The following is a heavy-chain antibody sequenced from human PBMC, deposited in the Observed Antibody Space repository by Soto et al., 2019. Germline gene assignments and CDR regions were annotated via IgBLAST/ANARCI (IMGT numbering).Heavy chain of an antibody. CDR1: GGSISSGGYS. V-gene: IGHV4-30-2*01. CDR2: IYHSGST. Sequence: QLQLQESGSGLVKPSQTLSLTCAVSGGSISSGGYSWSWIRQPPGKGLEWIGSIYHSGSTYYTPCLKSRVTISVDRSKNQFSLNLSSVTAADSAVYYCAGVRGPYCGGECYPPTPNWFDPWCQGTLVAVAS. D-gene: IGHD2-21*01. CDR3: AGVRGPYCGGECYPPTPNWFDP. J-gene: IGHJ5*02.